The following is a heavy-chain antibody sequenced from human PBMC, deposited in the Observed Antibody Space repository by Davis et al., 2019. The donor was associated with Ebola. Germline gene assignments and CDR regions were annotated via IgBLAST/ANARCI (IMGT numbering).Heavy chain of an antibody. Sequence: SETLSLTCTVSGGSTSSGDYYWSWIRQPPGKGLEWIGYIYYSGRTNYNPSLKSRVTISVDTSKNQFSWKLSSVTAADTAVYYCARGGAGIQLWSKLYYFDYWGQGTLVTVSS. CDR1: GGSTSSGDYY. CDR3: ARGGAGIQLWSKLYYFDY. J-gene: IGHJ4*02. CDR2: IYYSGRT. D-gene: IGHD5-18*01. V-gene: IGHV4-61*08.